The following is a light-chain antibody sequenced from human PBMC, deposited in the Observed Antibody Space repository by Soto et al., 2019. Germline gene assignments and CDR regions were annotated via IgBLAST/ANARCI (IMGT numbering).Light chain of an antibody. CDR2: GAS. CDR3: QQYNNWPFT. Sequence: EIVMTQSPATLSVSPGERATLSCRASQSVSSNLAWYQQKPGQVPRLLIYGASTRATGIPARFSGSGSGTEFTRTISSLQSEDCAVYYCQQYNNWPFTFGPGTKVDIK. J-gene: IGKJ3*01. V-gene: IGKV3D-15*01. CDR1: QSVSSN.